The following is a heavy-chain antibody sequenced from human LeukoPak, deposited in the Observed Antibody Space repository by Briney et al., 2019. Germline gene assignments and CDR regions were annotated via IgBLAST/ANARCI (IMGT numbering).Heavy chain of an antibody. CDR2: ISSSSSTI. CDR3: ARERNWGTADAFDI. Sequence: PGGSLRLSCAASGFTFSSYTMNWVRQAPGKGLEWVSYISSSSSTIYYADSVKGRFTISRDNAKNSLYLQMNSQRAEDTAVYYCARERNWGTADAFDIWGQGTMVTVSS. V-gene: IGHV3-48*01. J-gene: IGHJ3*02. CDR1: GFTFSSYT. D-gene: IGHD7-27*01.